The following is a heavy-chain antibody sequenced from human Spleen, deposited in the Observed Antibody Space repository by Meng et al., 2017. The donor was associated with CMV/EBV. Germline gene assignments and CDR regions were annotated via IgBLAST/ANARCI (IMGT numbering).Heavy chain of an antibody. Sequence: VELVESGGGLVTPGGSLRLFCAVSGFTLRRYWMNWVRQAPGKGLEWVSRIDSDGRDITYADSVRGRFTISRDDAKNTLYLQMNSLRVEDTAVYYCARGVAESLGWEMGYWGQGTLVTVSS. CDR2: IDSDGRDI. CDR1: GFTLRRYW. D-gene: IGHD1-26*01. V-gene: IGHV3-74*03. J-gene: IGHJ4*02. CDR3: ARGVAESLGWEMGY.